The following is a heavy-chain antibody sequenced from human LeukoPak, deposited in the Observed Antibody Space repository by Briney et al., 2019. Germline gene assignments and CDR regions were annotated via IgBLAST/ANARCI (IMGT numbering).Heavy chain of an antibody. Sequence: SETLSLTCKVSGGSISSSNNYYWGWIRQPPGKGLEWIGSIYYSGSTYYNPSLKPRVTISVDTSKNQFSLKVTSVTAADTAVYYCARVDSYYYMDVWGKGTTVTVSS. CDR2: IYYSGST. CDR1: GGSISSSNNYY. V-gene: IGHV4-39*07. J-gene: IGHJ6*03. CDR3: ARVDSYYYMDV. D-gene: IGHD3-22*01.